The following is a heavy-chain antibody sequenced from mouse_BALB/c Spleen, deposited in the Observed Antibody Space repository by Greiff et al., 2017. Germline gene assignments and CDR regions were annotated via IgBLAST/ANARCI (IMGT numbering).Heavy chain of an antibody. Sequence: VHVKQSGAELVKPGASVKLSCTASGFNIKDTYMHWVKQRPEQGLEWIGRIDPANGNTKYDPKFQGKATITADTSSNTAYLQLSSLTSEDTAVYYCNARITTATVYWGQGTTLTVSS. J-gene: IGHJ2*01. CDR1: GFNIKDTY. D-gene: IGHD1-2*01. V-gene: IGHV14-3*02. CDR3: NARITTATVY. CDR2: IDPANGNT.